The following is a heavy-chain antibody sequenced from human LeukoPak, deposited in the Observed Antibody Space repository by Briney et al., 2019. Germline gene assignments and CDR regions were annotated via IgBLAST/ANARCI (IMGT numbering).Heavy chain of an antibody. V-gene: IGHV4-59*01. CDR3: TRGTGWLTTD. J-gene: IGHJ4*02. Sequence: SETLSLTCTVSTGSFSSCYWCWFRQPPGTGLEWDGYVYYDCRSNYHPSLTVRVTISIATSKNQYSLKLTSVAATDTAVYYCTRGTGWLTTDWGQGTLVTVSS. CDR2: VYYDCRS. CDR1: TGSFSSCY. D-gene: IGHD5-12*01.